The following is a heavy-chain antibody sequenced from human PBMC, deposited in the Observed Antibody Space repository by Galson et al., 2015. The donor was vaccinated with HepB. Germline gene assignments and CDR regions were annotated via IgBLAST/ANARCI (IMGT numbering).Heavy chain of an antibody. CDR2: IYYSGST. D-gene: IGHD3-22*01. V-gene: IGHV4-30-4*01. CDR3: ARDGSGYWKNNWFDP. Sequence: TLSLTCTVSGGSISSGDYYWSWIRQPPGKGLEWIGYIYYSGSTYYNPSLKSRVTISVDTSKNQFSLKLSSVTAADTAVYYCARDGSGYWKNNWFDPWGQGTLVTVSS. J-gene: IGHJ5*02. CDR1: GGSISSGDYY.